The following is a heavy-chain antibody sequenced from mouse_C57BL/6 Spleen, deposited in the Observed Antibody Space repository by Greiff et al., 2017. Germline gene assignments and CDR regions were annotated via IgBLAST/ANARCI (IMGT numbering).Heavy chain of an antibody. CDR2: IDPSDSYT. J-gene: IGHJ4*01. D-gene: IGHD3-2*02. V-gene: IGHV1-50*01. CDR3: ARCRTAQDGAMDY. Sequence: VQLQQPGAELVKPGASVKLSCKASGYTFTSYWMQWVKQRPGQGLEWIGEIDPSDSYTNYNQKFKGKATLTVDTSSSTAYMQLSSLTSEDSAVYYCARCRTAQDGAMDYWGQGTSVTVSS. CDR1: GYTFTSYW.